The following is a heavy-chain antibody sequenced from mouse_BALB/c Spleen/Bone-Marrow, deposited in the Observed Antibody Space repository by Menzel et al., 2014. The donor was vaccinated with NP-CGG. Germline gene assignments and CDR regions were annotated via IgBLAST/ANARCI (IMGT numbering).Heavy chain of an antibody. CDR1: GYTFTSYT. V-gene: IGHV1-4*01. CDR2: INPTSYYT. CDR3: AREGLGRGY. D-gene: IGHD4-1*01. Sequence: VQLQQSGAELARPGAPVKMSCKTSGYTFTSYTIYWIKQRPGQGLEWIGYINPTSYYTDYNQKFKDKATLTSDKSSSTAYMQLNSLTSEDSAVYYCAREGLGRGYWGQGTTLTVSS. J-gene: IGHJ2*01.